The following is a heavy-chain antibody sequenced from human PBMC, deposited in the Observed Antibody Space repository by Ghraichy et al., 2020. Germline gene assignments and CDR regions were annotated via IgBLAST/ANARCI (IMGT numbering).Heavy chain of an antibody. CDR2: ITSSSRSI. CDR3: ARGSKVVRFFYYDGMDV. CDR1: GFTFSGYS. Sequence: GESLNISCVGSGFTFSGYSMNWVRQSPGKGLEWVSYITSSSRSIFYADSVKGRFTISRDNAQNSLSLQMNSLRDEDTAVYYCARGSKVVRFFYYDGMDVWGQGTAVTVSS. D-gene: IGHD4-23*01. V-gene: IGHV3-48*02. J-gene: IGHJ6*02.